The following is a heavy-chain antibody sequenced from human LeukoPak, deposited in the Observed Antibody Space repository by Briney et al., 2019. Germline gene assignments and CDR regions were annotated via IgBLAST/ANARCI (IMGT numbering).Heavy chain of an antibody. CDR1: GTSISNYA. J-gene: IGHJ6*02. Sequence: ASVKVSCKASGTSISNYAVSWVRQAPGPGFEWMGGIIPIFGTADYAQKFQGRVRITAAKSTSTTYLALSSLKSEATDTYYCTTRACHAGGCSSSFYYYYGLHFWGQGTTVSVSS. CDR3: TTRACHAGGCSSSFYYYYGLHF. V-gene: IGHV1-69*06. D-gene: IGHD3-16*01. CDR2: IIPIFGTA.